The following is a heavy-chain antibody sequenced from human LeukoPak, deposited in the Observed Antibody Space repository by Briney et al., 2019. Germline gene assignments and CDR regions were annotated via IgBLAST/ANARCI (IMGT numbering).Heavy chain of an antibody. V-gene: IGHV3-48*01. J-gene: IGHJ4*02. D-gene: IGHD5-18*01. CDR3: ARARGYSYGYSDY. CDR2: ISSSSNII. CDR1: GFTFSSYI. Sequence: GGSLRLSCAGSGFTFSSYITNWVRHAPGKGLEWVSYISSSSNIIDYTDSVKGRFTISRDNAKNSLYLQMNSLRAEDTAVYYCARARGYSYGYSDYWGQGTLVSVSS.